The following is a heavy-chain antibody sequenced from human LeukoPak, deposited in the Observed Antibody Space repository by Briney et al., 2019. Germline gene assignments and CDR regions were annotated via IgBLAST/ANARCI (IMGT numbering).Heavy chain of an antibody. J-gene: IGHJ6*04. CDR3: AELGITMIGGV. CDR1: GLTLNSYW. Sequence: PGESLRLSCAVSGLTLNSYWMTWVRQAPGKGLEWVANINTDGSQRDGVDSLKGRFTISRDNDKNSLYLQMNSLRAEDTGVYYCAELGITMIGGVWGKGTTVTISS. V-gene: IGHV3-7*01. D-gene: IGHD3-10*02. CDR2: INTDGSQR.